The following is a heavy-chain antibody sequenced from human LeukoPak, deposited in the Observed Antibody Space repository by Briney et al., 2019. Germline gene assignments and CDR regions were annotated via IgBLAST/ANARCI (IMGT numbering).Heavy chain of an antibody. CDR3: ARVVSEYYYGSGSQPYYYYGMDV. V-gene: IGHV3-7*03. CDR2: INHNGNVN. D-gene: IGHD3-10*01. CDR1: GFTFSSYW. Sequence: GGSLRLSCAASGFTFSSYWMNWARQASGKGLEWVASINHNGNVNYYVDSVKGRFTISRDNAKNSLYLQMSNLRAEDTAVYYCARVVSEYYYGSGSQPYYYYGMDVWGQGTTVTVSS. J-gene: IGHJ6*02.